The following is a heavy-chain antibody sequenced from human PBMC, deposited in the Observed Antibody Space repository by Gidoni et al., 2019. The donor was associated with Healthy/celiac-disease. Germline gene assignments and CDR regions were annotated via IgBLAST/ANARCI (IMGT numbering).Heavy chain of an antibody. J-gene: IGHJ5*02. V-gene: IGHV4-34*01. CDR1: GGSFSGYS. D-gene: IGHD6-13*01. CDR3: ARFSPVRAPNTIYSSSWYRNWFDP. Sequence: QVQLQQWGAGLLTPSETLSLTCAVYGGSFSGYSWSWTRQPPGKGLEWIGEINHSGSTNYNPSLKSRVTISVDTSKNQFSLKLSSVTAADTAVYYCARFSPVRAPNTIYSSSWYRNWFDPWGQGTLVTVSS. CDR2: INHSGST.